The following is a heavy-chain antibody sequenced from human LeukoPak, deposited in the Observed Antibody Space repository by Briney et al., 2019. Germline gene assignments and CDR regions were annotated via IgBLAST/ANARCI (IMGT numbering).Heavy chain of an antibody. J-gene: IGHJ2*01. D-gene: IGHD1-1*01. V-gene: IGHV1-18*01. CDR1: GYTFTSYG. CDR3: ARDGESGYYWGSAFYWYFDL. Sequence: ASVKVSCKASGYTFTSYGISWVRQAPGQGLEWMGWISAYNGNTNYARKLQGRVTMTTDTSTSTAYMELRSLRSDDTAVYYCARDGESGYYWGSAFYWYFDLWGRGTLVTVSS. CDR2: ISAYNGNT.